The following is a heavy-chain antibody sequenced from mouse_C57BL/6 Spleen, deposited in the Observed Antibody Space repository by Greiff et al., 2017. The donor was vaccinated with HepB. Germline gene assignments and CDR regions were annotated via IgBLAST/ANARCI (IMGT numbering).Heavy chain of an antibody. Sequence: VQLQQSGPVLVKPGPSVKISCKASGFTFTDYYMHWVKQSHGKSLEWIGLVDPYNGGTSYNQKFKGKATLTVDTSSSTAYMELNSLTSEDSAVYYCASSEGPFYVNYGPAWFAYWKGGTLVTVSA. CDR2: VDPYNGGT. V-gene: IGHV1-36*01. CDR1: GFTFTDYY. CDR3: ASSEGPFYVNYGPAWFAY. J-gene: IGHJ3*01. D-gene: IGHD2-1*01.